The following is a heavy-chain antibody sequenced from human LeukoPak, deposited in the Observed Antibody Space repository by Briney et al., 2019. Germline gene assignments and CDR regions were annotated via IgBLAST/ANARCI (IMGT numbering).Heavy chain of an antibody. CDR2: INPNSGDT. J-gene: IGHJ4*02. CDR3: AREYYYDSSGYYSHHLDY. V-gene: IGHV1-2*02. Sequence: ASVKVSCKATGYTFTGYYMYRVRQAPGQGLEWMGWINPNSGDTSYAQKFQGRVTMTRDTSINTAYMELSRLRSDDTAVYYCAREYYYDSSGYYSHHLDYWGQGTLVTVSS. D-gene: IGHD3-22*01. CDR1: GYTFTGYY.